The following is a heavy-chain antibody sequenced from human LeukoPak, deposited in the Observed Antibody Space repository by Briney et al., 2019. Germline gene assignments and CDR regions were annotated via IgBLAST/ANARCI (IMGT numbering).Heavy chain of an antibody. V-gene: IGHV1-69*01. CDR1: GGTFNSYG. Sequence: ASVKVSCKASGGTFNSYGFSWVRQAPGQGLEWMGGIIPISGTTNYAQSFQGRVTATADESTSTAYMELNSLTSEDTAMYYCARTAFHCSRSGCYHNWLDSWGQGTLVTVSS. CDR3: ARTAFHCSRSGCYHNWLDS. CDR2: IIPISGTT. J-gene: IGHJ5*01. D-gene: IGHD2-2*01.